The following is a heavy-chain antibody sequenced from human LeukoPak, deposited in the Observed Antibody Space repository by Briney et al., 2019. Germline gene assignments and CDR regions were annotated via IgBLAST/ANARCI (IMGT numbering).Heavy chain of an antibody. CDR1: GFXFSNYA. Sequence: GGSLRLSCAASGFXFSNYAIHWVRQAPGKRLEYVSAISSNGGSTYYANSVKGRFTISRDKSKNTVYLKMGSLRAEDMAVYYCARETRRGDAFDIWGQGTMVTVSS. CDR3: ARETRRGDAFDI. D-gene: IGHD3-16*01. V-gene: IGHV3-64*01. J-gene: IGHJ3*02. CDR2: ISSNGGST.